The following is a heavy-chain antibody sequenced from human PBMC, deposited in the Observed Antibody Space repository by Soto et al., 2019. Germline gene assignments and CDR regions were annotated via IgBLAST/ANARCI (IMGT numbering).Heavy chain of an antibody. CDR2: IYYSGST. J-gene: IGHJ4*02. CDR3: ARDGHDYIWGSYRVFDY. V-gene: IGHV4-31*03. CDR1: GGSISSGGYY. Sequence: PSETLSLTCTVSGGSISSGGYYWRWIRQHPGKGLEWIGYIYYSGSTYYNPSLKSRVTISVDTSKNQFSLKLSSVTAADTAVYYCARDGHDYIWGSYRVFDYWGQGTLVTVS. D-gene: IGHD3-16*02.